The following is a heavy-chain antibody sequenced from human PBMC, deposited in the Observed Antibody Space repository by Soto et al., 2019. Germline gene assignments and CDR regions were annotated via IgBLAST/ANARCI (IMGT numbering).Heavy chain of an antibody. Sequence: QVQLVQSGAEVKKPGASVKVSCKASGHTLINYYMHWVRQAPGQGLDWLGKIDPSGNGTSYAERFQGRITLTSATSTNTVDVELSSLRSEDTAIYYCAINYYDSSAYLYWGQGTLVTVSS. CDR2: IDPSGNGT. CDR1: GHTLINYY. D-gene: IGHD3-22*01. V-gene: IGHV1-46*01. J-gene: IGHJ4*02. CDR3: AINYYDSSAYLY.